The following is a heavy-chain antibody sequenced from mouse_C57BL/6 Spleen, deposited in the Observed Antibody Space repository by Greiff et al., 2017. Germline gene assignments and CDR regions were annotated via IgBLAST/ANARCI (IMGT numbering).Heavy chain of an antibody. J-gene: IGHJ1*03. CDR1: GYTFTSYW. Sequence: VQLQQSGAELVKPGASVKLSCKASGYTFTSYWMHWVKQRPGQGLEWIGMIHPNSGSTNYNEKFKSKATLTVDKSSSTAYMQLSSLTSEDSAVYYCARYAYYGSSRYFDVWGTGTTVTVSS. D-gene: IGHD1-1*01. V-gene: IGHV1-64*01. CDR3: ARYAYYGSSRYFDV. CDR2: IHPNSGST.